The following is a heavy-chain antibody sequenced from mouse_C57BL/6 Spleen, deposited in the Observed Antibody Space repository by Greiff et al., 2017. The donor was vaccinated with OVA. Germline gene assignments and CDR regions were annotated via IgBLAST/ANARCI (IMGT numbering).Heavy chain of an antibody. V-gene: IGHV8-12*01. Sequence: QVTLKESGPGILQSSQTLSLTCSFSGFSLSTSGMGVSWIRQPSGKGLEWLAHIYWDDDKRYNPSLKSRLTISKDTSRNQVFLKITSVDTADTATYYCARDYYYGSSYKLYAMDYWGQGTSVTVSS. J-gene: IGHJ4*01. D-gene: IGHD1-1*01. CDR3: ARDYYYGSSYKLYAMDY. CDR1: GFSLSTSGMG. CDR2: IYWDDDK.